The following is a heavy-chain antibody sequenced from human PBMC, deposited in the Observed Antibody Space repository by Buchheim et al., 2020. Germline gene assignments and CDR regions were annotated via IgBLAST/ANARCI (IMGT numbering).Heavy chain of an antibody. CDR2: IKEDGSEK. J-gene: IGHJ4*02. CDR3: ARDRGWLQFDY. CDR1: ALTFRTYW. D-gene: IGHD6-19*01. Sequence: EVQLVESGGGLVQPGGCRRLSWSASALTFRTYWRRWVRQAPGKGLEWVANIKEDGSEKYYVDSVKGRFTISRDNAKSSLYLQMNSLRAEDTAVYYCARDRGWLQFDYWGQGTL. V-gene: IGHV3-7*01.